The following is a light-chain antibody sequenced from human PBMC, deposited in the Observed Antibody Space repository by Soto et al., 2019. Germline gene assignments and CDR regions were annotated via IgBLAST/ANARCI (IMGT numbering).Light chain of an antibody. V-gene: IGLV2-14*01. CDR3: NSYTTSSTYV. CDR2: EVS. Sequence: QSALTQPASVSGSPGQSITISCTGTSSDVGGYNYVSWYQHLPGEAPKLILFEVSKRPSGVSDRFSGFKSGNTASLTISGLQAEDEADYFCNSYTTSSTYVFGSGTKVTVL. CDR1: SSDVGGYNY. J-gene: IGLJ1*01.